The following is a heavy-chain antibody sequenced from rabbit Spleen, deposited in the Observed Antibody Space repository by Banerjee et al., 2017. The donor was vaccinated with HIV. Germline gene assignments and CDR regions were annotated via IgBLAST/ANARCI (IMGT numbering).Heavy chain of an antibody. D-gene: IGHD6-1*01. CDR1: GFSFSSGYY. CDR3: ARGYGDDYTYGVDAYYDL. V-gene: IGHV1S45*01. CDR2: IYTGSGST. J-gene: IGHJ4*01. Sequence: QEQLEESGGDLVKPEGSLTLTCTASGFSFSSGYYMCWVRQAPGKGLEWIACIYTGSGSTYYASWAKGRFTTSKTSSTTVTLQMTSLTGADTATYFCARGYGDDYTYGVDAYYDLWGPGTLVTVS.